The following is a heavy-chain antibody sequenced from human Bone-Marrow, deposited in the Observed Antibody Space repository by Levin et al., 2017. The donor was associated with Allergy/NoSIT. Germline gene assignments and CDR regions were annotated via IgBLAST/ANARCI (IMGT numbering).Heavy chain of an antibody. D-gene: IGHD2/OR15-2a*01. V-gene: IGHV3-7*01. J-gene: IGHJ4*01. CDR2: IKQDGAEK. Sequence: PGGSLRLSCEVSGFTFTSFWMSWVRQAPGRRLEWVASIKQDGAEKLYVDSVKGRFTISRDNAKNSLYLQMNSLRPEDTGIYYCARDRRSSYYFYFDYWGHGTLVTLSS. CDR1: GFTFTSFW. CDR3: ARDRRSSYYFYFDY.